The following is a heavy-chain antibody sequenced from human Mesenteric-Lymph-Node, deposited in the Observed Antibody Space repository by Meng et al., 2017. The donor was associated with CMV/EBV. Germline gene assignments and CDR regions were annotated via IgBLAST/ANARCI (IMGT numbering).Heavy chain of an antibody. D-gene: IGHD2-2*01. J-gene: IGHJ4*02. CDR2: ISANNGNT. V-gene: IGHV1-18*01. Sequence: ASVKVSCKASGYTVTNYGISWVRQAPGQGLEWMGWISANNGNTNYAQKLQGRVTMTTDTSTSTAYMELRSLRSDDTAVYYCARGGRGIVVVPASHFDYWGQGTLVTVSS. CDR1: GYTVTNYG. CDR3: ARGGRGIVVVPASHFDY.